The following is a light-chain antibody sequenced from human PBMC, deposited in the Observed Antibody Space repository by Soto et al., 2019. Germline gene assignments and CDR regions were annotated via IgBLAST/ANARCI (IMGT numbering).Light chain of an antibody. V-gene: IGKV1-39*01. CDR3: QQSYSIPSIT. J-gene: IGKJ5*01. CDR2: AAS. Sequence: DIQMTQSPSSLSASIGDRVTITCRASQSISSYLNWYQQKPGKAPKLLIYAASSLQSGVPSRFSGSVSRTDFTLTISSLQSEDFVTYYCQQSYSIPSITFGQGTRLEIK. CDR1: QSISSY.